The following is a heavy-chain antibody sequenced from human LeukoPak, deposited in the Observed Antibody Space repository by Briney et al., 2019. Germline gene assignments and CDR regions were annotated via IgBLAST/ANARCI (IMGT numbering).Heavy chain of an antibody. CDR3: ARASSSWDGIDAFDI. D-gene: IGHD6-13*01. CDR1: GFTFSSYS. Sequence: GGSLRLSCAASGFTFSSYSMNWVRQAPGKGLEWVSSISSSSSYTYYADSAKGRFTISRDNAKNSLYLQMNSLRAEDTAVYYCARASSSWDGIDAFDIWGQGTMVTVSS. J-gene: IGHJ3*02. CDR2: ISSSSSYT. V-gene: IGHV3-21*01.